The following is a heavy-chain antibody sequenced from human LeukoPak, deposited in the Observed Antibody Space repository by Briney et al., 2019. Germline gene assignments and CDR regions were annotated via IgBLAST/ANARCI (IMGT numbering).Heavy chain of an antibody. CDR2: INPNSGGT. D-gene: IGHD6-19*01. CDR1: GYTFSGHY. J-gene: IGHJ4*02. V-gene: IGHV1-2*02. Sequence: ASVKVSCKASGYTFSGHYVHWVRQAPGQGLEWMGWINPNSGGTNYAQKFQGRVTMTRDTSISTVYLDLNSLRSDDTAVYFCARGPRRLIAVAGVSYFDYWGQGTLVTVSS. CDR3: ARGPRRLIAVAGVSYFDY.